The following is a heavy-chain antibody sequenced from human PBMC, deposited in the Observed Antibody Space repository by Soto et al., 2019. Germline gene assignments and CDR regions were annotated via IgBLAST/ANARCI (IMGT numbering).Heavy chain of an antibody. CDR3: ARDGRGYSYGSYYLGMDV. CDR1: GFTFSSYT. Sequence: GGSLRLSCAATGFTFSSYTMNWVRQAPGKGLEWVSYISSSSSTIYYADSVKGRFTISRDDAKNSLYLQMGSLRDEDTAVYYCARDGRGYSYGSYYLGMDVWGQGTTVTVSS. J-gene: IGHJ6*02. D-gene: IGHD5-18*01. CDR2: ISSSSSTI. V-gene: IGHV3-48*02.